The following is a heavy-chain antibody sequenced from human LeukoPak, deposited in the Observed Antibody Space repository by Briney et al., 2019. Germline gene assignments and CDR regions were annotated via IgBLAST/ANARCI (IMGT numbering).Heavy chain of an antibody. D-gene: IGHD4-23*01. Sequence: SETLSLTCAVYGGSFSGYYWSWIRQPPGKGLEWIGEINHSGSTNYNPSLKSRVTISVDTSKNQFSLKLSSVTAADTAVYYCARDRTVVTPGYYFDYWGQGTLVTVSS. CDR3: ARDRTVVTPGYYFDY. CDR2: INHSGST. V-gene: IGHV4-34*01. J-gene: IGHJ4*02. CDR1: GGSFSGYY.